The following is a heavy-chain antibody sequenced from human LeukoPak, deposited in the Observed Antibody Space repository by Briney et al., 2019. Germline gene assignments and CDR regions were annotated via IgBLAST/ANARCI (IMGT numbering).Heavy chain of an antibody. CDR1: GFTFDDHG. D-gene: IGHD3-3*01. CDR2: IKWDGGST. V-gene: IGHV3-20*04. CDR3: AKDIGVGTGGGYYMDV. J-gene: IGHJ6*03. Sequence: GGSLRLSCAASGFTFDDHGMSWVRQVPGKGLEWVSGIKWDGGSTGYADSVKGRFTISRDNAKNSLYLQMNSLRAEDTALYYCAKDIGVGTGGGYYMDVWGKGTTVTVSS.